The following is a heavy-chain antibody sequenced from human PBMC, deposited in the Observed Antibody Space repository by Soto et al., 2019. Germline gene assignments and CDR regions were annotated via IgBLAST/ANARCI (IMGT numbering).Heavy chain of an antibody. D-gene: IGHD4-17*01. J-gene: IGHJ6*02. CDR3: AKILQLGDYAYYYYGMDV. CDR2: ISYDGSNK. V-gene: IGHV3-30*18. Sequence: LACAASGLTVRTSGMPWVCQAPGKGLEWVAVISYDGSNKYYADSVKGRFTISRDNSKNTLYLQMNSLRAEDTAVYYCAKILQLGDYAYYYYGMDVWGQGTTVTVSS. CDR1: GLTVRTSG.